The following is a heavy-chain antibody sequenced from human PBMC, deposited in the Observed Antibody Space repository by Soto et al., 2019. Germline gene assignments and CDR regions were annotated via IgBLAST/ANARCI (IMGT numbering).Heavy chain of an antibody. V-gene: IGHV1-69*01. CDR3: ARILGHSTTWFLNAMDV. CDR1: GGTLSSSA. Sequence: QVQLVQSGAEVKKPGSSVRVSCKASGGTLSSSAFSWVRQAPGQGLEWMGGITPIFDTTKYAEKFQGRVTITADESTSTAYMEVSSLRSEDTAVYYCARILGHSTTWFLNAMDVWGQGTTVTVSS. J-gene: IGHJ6*02. D-gene: IGHD6-13*01. CDR2: ITPIFDTT.